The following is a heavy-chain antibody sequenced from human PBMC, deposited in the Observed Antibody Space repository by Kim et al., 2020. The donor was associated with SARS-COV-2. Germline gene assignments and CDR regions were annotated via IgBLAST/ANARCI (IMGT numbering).Heavy chain of an antibody. J-gene: IGHJ4*02. CDR3: AILMADTSDFYY. Sequence: GGSLRLSCAASGFTFSSYGMHWVRQAPGKGLEWVAVISYDGSNKYYADSVKGRFTISRDNSKNTLYLQMNSLRAEDTAVYYCAILMADTSDFYYWGQGTLVTVSS. V-gene: IGHV3-30*03. D-gene: IGHD3-3*01. CDR2: ISYDGSNK. CDR1: GFTFSSYG.